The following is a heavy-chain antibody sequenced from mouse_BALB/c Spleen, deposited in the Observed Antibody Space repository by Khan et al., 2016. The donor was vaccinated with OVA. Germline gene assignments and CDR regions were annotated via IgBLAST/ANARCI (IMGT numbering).Heavy chain of an antibody. CDR1: GYTFTDYA. CDR3: ARSAYDGYYDY. J-gene: IGHJ2*01. D-gene: IGHD2-3*01. CDR2: ISTYSGNT. Sequence: VQLQESGPELVRPGGSVKISCKGSGYTFTDYAIYWVKQSHAKSLEWIGLISTYSGNTNYSQRFKGKATMTVDKSSSTAYMELARLTSEDSAIYYCARSAYDGYYDYWGQGTTVTVSS. V-gene: IGHV1S137*01.